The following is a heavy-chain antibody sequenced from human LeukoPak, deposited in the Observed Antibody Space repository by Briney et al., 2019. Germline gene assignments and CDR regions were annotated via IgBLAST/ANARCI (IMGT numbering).Heavy chain of an antibody. CDR3: ARGPNKSDGGNSGSAWFDP. CDR1: GYTFTGYY. J-gene: IGHJ5*02. D-gene: IGHD4-23*01. CDR2: INPNSGDT. V-gene: IGHV1-2*02. Sequence: ASVKVSCKASGYTFTGYYMHWVRQAPGQGLEWMGWINPNSGDTNYAQKFQGRVTMTRDTSISTAYMELSRLRSEDTAVYYCARGPNKSDGGNSGSAWFDPWGQGTLVTVSS.